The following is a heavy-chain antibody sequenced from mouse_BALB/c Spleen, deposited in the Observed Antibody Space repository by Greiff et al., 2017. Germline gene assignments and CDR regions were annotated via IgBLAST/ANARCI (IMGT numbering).Heavy chain of an antibody. CDR1: GFTFSSYA. D-gene: IGHD2-2*01. CDR3: ARDGYDVGTDAMDY. CDR2: ISSGGSYT. Sequence: EVHLVESGGGLVKPGGSLKLSCAASGFTFSSYAMSWVRQSPEKRLEWVAEISSGGSYTYYPDTVTGRFTISRDNAKNTLYLEMSSLRSEDTAMYYCARDGYDVGTDAMDYWGQGTSVTVSS. J-gene: IGHJ4*01. V-gene: IGHV5-9-4*01.